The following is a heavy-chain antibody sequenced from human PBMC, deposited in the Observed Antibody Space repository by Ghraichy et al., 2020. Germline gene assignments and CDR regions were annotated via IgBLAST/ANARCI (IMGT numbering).Heavy chain of an antibody. D-gene: IGHD5-24*01. V-gene: IGHV3-21*01. J-gene: IGHJ6*02. CDR3: ARVKDGYNDPYSAKDV. CDR2: ISSSHSFI. Sequence: GESLNISCAASEFTFSSYSMNWVRQAPGKGLEWVSSISSSHSFIYYADSVKGRYTISRDNAENSLFLQMTSLRAEDTAVYYCARVKDGYNDPYSAKDVWGQGTTVTVSS. CDR1: EFTFSSYS.